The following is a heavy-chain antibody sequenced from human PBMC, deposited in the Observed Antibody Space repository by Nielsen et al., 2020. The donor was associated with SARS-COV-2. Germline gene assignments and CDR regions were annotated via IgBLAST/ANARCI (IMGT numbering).Heavy chain of an antibody. CDR1: GFTFSSYA. V-gene: IGHV3-23*01. J-gene: IGHJ4*02. Sequence: GESLKISCAASGFTFSSYAMSWVRQAPGKGLEWVSAISGSGGSTYYADSVKGRFTISRDNSKNTLYLQMNSLRAEDTAVYYCAKPQPPYLFMIVVVTYWGQGTLVTVSS. D-gene: IGHD3-22*01. CDR3: AKPQPPYLFMIVVVTY. CDR2: ISGSGGST.